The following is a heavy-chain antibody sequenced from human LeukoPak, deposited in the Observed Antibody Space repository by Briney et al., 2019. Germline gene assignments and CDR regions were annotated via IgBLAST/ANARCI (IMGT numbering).Heavy chain of an antibody. CDR2: IYSTGST. CDR3: ARRPSSSSWYWFDP. Sequence: SETLSLTCTVSGGSISTSSYYWGWIRHPPGKGLEWIGRIYSTGSTDYNPSLKSRVTISLDTSKSQFSLKLSSVTAADTAVYYCARRPSSSSWYWFDPWGQGTLVTVSS. J-gene: IGHJ5*02. CDR1: GGSISTSSYY. D-gene: IGHD6-13*01. V-gene: IGHV4-39*01.